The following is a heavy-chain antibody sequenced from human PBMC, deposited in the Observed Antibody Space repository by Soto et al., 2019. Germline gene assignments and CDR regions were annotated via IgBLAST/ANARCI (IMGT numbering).Heavy chain of an antibody. D-gene: IGHD3-10*01. CDR1: GFPFSSTD. V-gene: IGHV3-23*01. CDR2: IDGSGGTT. Sequence: PGGSLRLSCAASGFPFSSTDMTWVRQAPGKGLEWVSTIDGSGGTTYYADSVKGRFTISRDTAKSSLYLQMNSLRAEDTAVYYCARAYGPFTWGQGTLVTVSS. CDR3: ARAYGPFT. J-gene: IGHJ5*02.